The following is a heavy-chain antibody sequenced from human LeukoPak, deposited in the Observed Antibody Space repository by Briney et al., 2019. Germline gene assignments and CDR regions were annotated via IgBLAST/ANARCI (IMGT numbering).Heavy chain of an antibody. CDR2: IKQDGSEK. CDR3: ARRAASGSRNNYYFDY. D-gene: IGHD1-26*01. J-gene: IGHJ4*02. CDR1: GFTLSSYW. Sequence: GGSLRLSCAASGFTLSSYWMSWVRQGPGKGLEWVANIKQDGSEKDYVDSVKGRFTISRDNAKNSLYLQMNSLRVEDTAVHYCARRAASGSRNNYYFDYWGQGTLVTVSS. V-gene: IGHV3-7*01.